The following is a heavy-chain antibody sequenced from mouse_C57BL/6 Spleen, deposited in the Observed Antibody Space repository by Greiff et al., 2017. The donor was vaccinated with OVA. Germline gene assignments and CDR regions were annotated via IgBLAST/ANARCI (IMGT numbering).Heavy chain of an antibody. V-gene: IGHV5-17*01. CDR3: ARGANWDWYFDV. D-gene: IGHD4-1*01. CDR1: GFTFSDYG. J-gene: IGHJ1*03. Sequence: DVQLVESGGGLVKPGGSLKLSCAASGFTFSDYGMHWVRQAPEKGLEWVAYISTGSGTIYYADKVKGRVTMSRDNAKNTLFLQMTSLRSEDTAMYYCARGANWDWYFDVWGTGTTVTVSS. CDR2: ISTGSGTI.